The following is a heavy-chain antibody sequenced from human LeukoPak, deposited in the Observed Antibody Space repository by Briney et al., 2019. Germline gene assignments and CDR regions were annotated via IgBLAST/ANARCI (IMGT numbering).Heavy chain of an antibody. CDR3: ARHFRGGPRQQAAGYYYYYYMDV. J-gene: IGHJ6*03. D-gene: IGHD6-13*01. CDR2: IYYSGST. V-gene: IGHV4-39*01. CDR1: GGSISSSSYY. Sequence: SETLSLTCTVSGGSISSSSYYWGWIRQPPGKGLEWIGSIYYSGSTYYNPSLKSRVTISVDTSKNQFSLKLSSVTAADTAVYYCARHFRGGPRQQAAGYYYYYYMDVWGKGTTVTVSS.